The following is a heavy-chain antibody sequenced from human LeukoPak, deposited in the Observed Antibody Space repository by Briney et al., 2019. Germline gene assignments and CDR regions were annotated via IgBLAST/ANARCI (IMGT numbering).Heavy chain of an antibody. CDR2: IYHSGSA. CDR1: GYSISSGYQ. Sequence: SETLSLTCAVSGYSISSGYQWAWIRQSPGKGLEWIGSIYHSGSAHYNPSLKSRVTISVETSKNQFSLKMYSVTAADTAVYYCARDPRWLTPDCTSTSCYENYFDPWGQGTWSPSPQ. D-gene: IGHD2-2*01. J-gene: IGHJ5*02. CDR3: ARDPRWLTPDCTSTSCYENYFDP. V-gene: IGHV4-38-2*02.